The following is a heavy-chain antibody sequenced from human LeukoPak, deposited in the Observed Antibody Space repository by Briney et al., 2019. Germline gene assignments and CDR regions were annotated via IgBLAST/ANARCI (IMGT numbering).Heavy chain of an antibody. Sequence: GGSLRLSCAASGFTFDDYGMSWVRQAPGKGLEWVSGINWNGGSTGYADSVKGRFTISRDNAKNSLYLQMNSLRAEDTALYYCAKDLPAHFGTIAEDAFDIWGQGTMVTVSS. J-gene: IGHJ3*02. CDR2: INWNGGST. V-gene: IGHV3-20*04. CDR3: AKDLPAHFGTIAEDAFDI. D-gene: IGHD6-13*01. CDR1: GFTFDDYG.